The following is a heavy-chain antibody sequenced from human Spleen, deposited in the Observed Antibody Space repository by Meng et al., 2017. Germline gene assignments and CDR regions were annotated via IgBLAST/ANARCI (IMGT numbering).Heavy chain of an antibody. D-gene: IGHD2-21*02. J-gene: IGHJ5*02. Sequence: QVQLQESGPGRVKPSETRSLTCTVSGGSVNGYYWSWIRQPPGKGLEWIGYIYYIGSTNYSPSLKSRVTISVDTSKNQLSLKLTSVTAADTAVYFCARGRAYCGSDCFTNWFDPWGQGTLVTVSS. CDR1: GGSVNGYY. V-gene: IGHV4-59*02. CDR3: ARGRAYCGSDCFTNWFDP. CDR2: IYYIGST.